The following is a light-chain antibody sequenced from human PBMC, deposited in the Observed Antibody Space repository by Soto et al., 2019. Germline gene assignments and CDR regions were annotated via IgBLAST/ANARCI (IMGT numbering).Light chain of an antibody. CDR3: SSYAGTAYV. CDR1: SSDVGGYNY. CDR2: EVT. V-gene: IGLV2-8*01. Sequence: QSALTQPPSASGSPGQSVTISCTGTSSDVGGYNYVSWCQQHPGKAPKLMIYEVTKRPSGVPDRFSGSKSGNTASLTVSGHQAEDEADYYCSSYAGTAYVFGTGTKVTVL. J-gene: IGLJ1*01.